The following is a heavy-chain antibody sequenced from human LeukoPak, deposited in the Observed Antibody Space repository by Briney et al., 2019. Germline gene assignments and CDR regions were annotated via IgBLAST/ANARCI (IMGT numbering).Heavy chain of an antibody. CDR3: ARESDSSPVFDY. V-gene: IGHV3-11*01. Sequence: PGGSLRLSCAASGFTFSDYYMDWIRQAPGKGLEWISYISSGGSSTYYADSVKGRFTISRDNAKNSMYLQMNSLRAEDTAVYYCARESDSSPVFDYWGQGSLVTVSS. J-gene: IGHJ4*02. D-gene: IGHD3-22*01. CDR1: GFTFSDYY. CDR2: ISSGGSST.